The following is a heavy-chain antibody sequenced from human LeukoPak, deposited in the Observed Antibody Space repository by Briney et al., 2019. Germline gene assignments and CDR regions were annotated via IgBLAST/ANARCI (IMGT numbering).Heavy chain of an antibody. D-gene: IGHD6-13*01. J-gene: IGHJ4*02. CDR3: AKVEYSSSWGGYYFDY. Sequence: PGGSLRLSCAASGFTFSSYAMSWVCQAPGKGLEWVSAISGSGGSTYYADSVKGRFTISRDNSKNTLYLQMNSLRAEDTAVYYCAKVEYSSSWGGYYFDYWGQGTLVTVSS. CDR2: ISGSGGST. CDR1: GFTFSSYA. V-gene: IGHV3-23*01.